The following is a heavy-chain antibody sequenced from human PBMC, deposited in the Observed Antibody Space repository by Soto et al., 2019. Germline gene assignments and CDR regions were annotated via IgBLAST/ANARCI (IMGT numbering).Heavy chain of an antibody. CDR3: TTADPYYYYGLDV. CDR1: GFTFTNAW. CDR2: VRIDTDGGTT. Sequence: GGSLRLSCVASGFTFTNAWFNWVRQGPGRGLEWVGRVRIDTDGGTTDYAAPVKGRFTISRDDSKNTVHLQMNTLKTEDTAVYYCTTADPYYYYGLDVWGQGTTVTVSS. V-gene: IGHV3-15*07. J-gene: IGHJ6*02.